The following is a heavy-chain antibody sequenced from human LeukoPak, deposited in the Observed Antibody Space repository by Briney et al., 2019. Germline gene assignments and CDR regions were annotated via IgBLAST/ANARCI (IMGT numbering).Heavy chain of an antibody. CDR2: ISGSGSST. CDR1: GFTFSSYA. J-gene: IGHJ4*02. CDR3: AKKRGYDSSGYSFDY. Sequence: GGSLRLSCEASGFTFSSYAMSWVRQAPGKGLEWVSVISGSGSSTDYADSVKGRFTISRDNSKNTLYLQMNSLRAEVTALYYCAKKRGYDSSGYSFDYWGQGTLVTVSS. V-gene: IGHV3-23*01. D-gene: IGHD3-22*01.